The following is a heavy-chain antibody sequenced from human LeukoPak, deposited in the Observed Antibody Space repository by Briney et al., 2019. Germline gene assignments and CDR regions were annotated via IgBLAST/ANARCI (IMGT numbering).Heavy chain of an antibody. J-gene: IGHJ3*02. Sequence: SQTLSLTCTVSGGSISSGSYYWSWIRQPAGKGLEWIGRIYTSGSTKYNPSLKSRITISVDTSKNQFSLKLSSVTAADTAVYYCARDALKLTGDAFDIWGQGTMVTVSS. CDR1: GGSISSGSYY. D-gene: IGHD7-27*01. CDR3: ARDALKLTGDAFDI. V-gene: IGHV4-61*02. CDR2: IYTSGST.